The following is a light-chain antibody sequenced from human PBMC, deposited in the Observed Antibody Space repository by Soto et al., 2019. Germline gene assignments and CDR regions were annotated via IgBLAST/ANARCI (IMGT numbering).Light chain of an antibody. CDR2: WAF. CDR1: QSLFYTSNNKNY. J-gene: IGKJ4*01. CDR3: QQYYRVPQLT. Sequence: DIVMTQSPDSLAVSLGERATMNCKSSQSLFYTSNNKNYLAWYQQKAGQSPKLLISWAFTRESGVPDRFSGSGSGTDFTLTISSLQAEDVAVYYCQQYYRVPQLTFGGGTKVEIK. V-gene: IGKV4-1*01.